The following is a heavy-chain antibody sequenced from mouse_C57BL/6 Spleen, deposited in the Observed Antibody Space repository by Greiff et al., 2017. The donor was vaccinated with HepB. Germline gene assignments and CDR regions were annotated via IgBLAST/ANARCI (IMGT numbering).Heavy chain of an antibody. V-gene: IGHV5-4*03. D-gene: IGHD1-1*02. CDR3: ARKTDYAFDY. Sequence: EVKVEESGGGLVKPGGSLKLSCAASGFTFSSYAMSWVRQTPEKRLEWVATISDGGSYTYYPDNVKGRFTISRDNAKNNLYLQMSHLKSEDTAMYYCARKTDYAFDYWGQGTTLTVSS. J-gene: IGHJ2*01. CDR1: GFTFSSYA. CDR2: ISDGGSYT.